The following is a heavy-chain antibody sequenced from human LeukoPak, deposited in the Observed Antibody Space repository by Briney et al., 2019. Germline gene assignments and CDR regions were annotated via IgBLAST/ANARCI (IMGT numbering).Heavy chain of an antibody. D-gene: IGHD6-13*01. V-gene: IGHV3-23*01. Sequence: PGGSLRLSCAASGFAFTDYAISWVRQAPGNGLEWVSAITDSGGATYYADSVKGRFTISRDNSKNTLYLQMNSLRGDDTAIYYCAKAYTRSWYAAFDIWGQGTMVTISS. J-gene: IGHJ3*02. CDR2: ITDSGGAT. CDR3: AKAYTRSWYAAFDI. CDR1: GFAFTDYA.